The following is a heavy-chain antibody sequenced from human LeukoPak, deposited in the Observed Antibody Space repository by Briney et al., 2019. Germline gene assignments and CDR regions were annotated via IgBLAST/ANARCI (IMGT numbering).Heavy chain of an antibody. V-gene: IGHV7-4-1*02. Sequence: ASVKVSCKASGYAFTSYAMNWVRQAPGQGLEWMGWINTNTGNPTYAQGFTGWFVFSLDTSVSTAYLQISSLKAEDTAVYYCAREEDLPYNYAYYYGMDVWGQGTTVTVSS. CDR2: INTNTGNP. CDR3: AREEDLPYNYAYYYGMDV. J-gene: IGHJ6*02. CDR1: GYAFTSYA. D-gene: IGHD4-11*01.